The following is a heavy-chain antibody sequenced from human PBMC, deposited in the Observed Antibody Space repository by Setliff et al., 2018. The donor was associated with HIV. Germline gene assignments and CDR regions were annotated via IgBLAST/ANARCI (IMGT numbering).Heavy chain of an antibody. Sequence: PGESLKISCKTSGSNFATYWVGLVRQMPGKGLEWLGILYFGDSDPKYNPSFEGQVTISADKSIKTAFLQWRSLETSDTAIYYCARGRGGYFGGGRYYNLPYFDSWGQGTLVTVSS. CDR1: GSNFATYW. D-gene: IGHD2-15*01. CDR2: LYFGDSDP. V-gene: IGHV5-51*01. J-gene: IGHJ4*02. CDR3: ARGRGGYFGGGRYYNLPYFDS.